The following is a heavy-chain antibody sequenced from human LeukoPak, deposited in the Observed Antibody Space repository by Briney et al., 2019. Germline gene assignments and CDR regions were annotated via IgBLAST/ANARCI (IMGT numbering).Heavy chain of an antibody. D-gene: IGHD2-21*01. J-gene: IGHJ6*02. V-gene: IGHV1-24*01. CDR1: GYTLTELS. CDR3: ATDLGGDTWRPINGMDV. CDR2: FDPEDGET. Sequence: ASVKVSRKVSGYTLTELSMHWVRQAPGKGLEWMGGFDPEDGETIYAQKFQGRVTMTEDTSTDTAYMELSSLRSEDTAVYYCATDLGGDTWRPINGMDVWGQGTTVTVSS.